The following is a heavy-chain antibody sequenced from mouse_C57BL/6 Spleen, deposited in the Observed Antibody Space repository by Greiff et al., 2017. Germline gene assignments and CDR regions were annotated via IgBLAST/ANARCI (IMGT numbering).Heavy chain of an antibody. D-gene: IGHD1-1*01. Sequence: EVQLVESGPVLVKPGASVKMSCKASGYTFTDYYMNWVKQSHGKSLEWIGVINPYNGGTSYNQKFKGKATLTVDKSSSTAYMELNSLTSEDSAVYYCAPHYYGSRGWYFDVWGTGTTVTVSS. CDR3: APHYYGSRGWYFDV. V-gene: IGHV1-19*01. CDR2: INPYNGGT. J-gene: IGHJ1*03. CDR1: GYTFTDYY.